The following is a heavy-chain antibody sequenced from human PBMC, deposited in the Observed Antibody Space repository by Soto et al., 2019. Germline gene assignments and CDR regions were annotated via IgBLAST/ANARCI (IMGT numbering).Heavy chain of an antibody. CDR2: ITGGSDST. J-gene: IGHJ4*02. D-gene: IGHD6-6*01. CDR1: GFTFSNYD. CDR3: AIGSASARPYYFDS. V-gene: IGHV3-23*01. Sequence: GGSLRLSCAASGFTFSNYDISWVRQAPGKGLEWVSAITGGSDSTYYADSVKGRFTISRDNSKNTLYLQMNSLRVDDTGTYYCAIGSASARPYYFDSWGQGSLVTVS.